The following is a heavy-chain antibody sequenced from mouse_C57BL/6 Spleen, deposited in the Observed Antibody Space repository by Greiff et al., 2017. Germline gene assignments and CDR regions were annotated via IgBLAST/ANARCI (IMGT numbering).Heavy chain of an antibody. CDR3: ARGYYGSTHGLFAY. J-gene: IGHJ3*01. CDR1: GYTFTSYW. V-gene: IGHV1-72*01. D-gene: IGHD1-1*01. Sequence: QVHVKQPGAELVKPGASVKLSCKASGYTFTSYWMHWVKQRPGRGLEWIGRIDPNSGGTKYNEKFKSKATLTVDKPSSTAYMQLSSLTSEDSAVYYCARGYYGSTHGLFAYWGQGTLVTVSA. CDR2: IDPNSGGT.